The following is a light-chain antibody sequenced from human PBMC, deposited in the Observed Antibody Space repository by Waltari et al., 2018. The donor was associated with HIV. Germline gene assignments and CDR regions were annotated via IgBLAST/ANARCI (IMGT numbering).Light chain of an antibody. Sequence: EIVMTQSPDTLSVSPGERVTLSCRASQSVSTNLACYQHKPGQPPRLLISVASTRATGIPARFSGSGSGTEFTLTISSLKSEDSAIYYCHQYNSLPWTFGLGTKVEIK. CDR2: VAS. V-gene: IGKV3-15*01. J-gene: IGKJ1*01. CDR3: HQYNSLPWT. CDR1: QSVSTN.